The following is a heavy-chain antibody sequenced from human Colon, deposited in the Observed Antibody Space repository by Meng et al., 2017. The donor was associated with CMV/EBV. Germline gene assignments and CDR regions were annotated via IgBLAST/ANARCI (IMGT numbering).Heavy chain of an antibody. Sequence: SETLSLTCAVSGGSITQNYWSWIRQAPGKGLEWIGYTYYSGSTNYNPSLKSRVTISVDTSKNQFSLRLTSVTAADTAVYSCARAARDRIHYYGSGSYFASWGQGTLVTVSS. CDR1: GGSITQNY. CDR3: ARAARDRIHYYGSGSYFAS. CDR2: TYYSGST. J-gene: IGHJ4*02. V-gene: IGHV4-59*01. D-gene: IGHD3-10*01.